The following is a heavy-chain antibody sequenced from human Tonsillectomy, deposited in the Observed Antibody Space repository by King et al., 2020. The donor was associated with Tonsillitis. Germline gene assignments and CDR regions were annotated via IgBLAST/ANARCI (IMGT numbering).Heavy chain of an antibody. CDR2: IYSGGST. CDR1: GFSVSSNY. D-gene: IGHD1-26*01. V-gene: IGHV3-66*01. Sequence: VQLVESGGGLVQPGGSLRLSCAASGFSVSSNYMTWVRQAPGKGLEWVSVIYSGGSTYYADCVKGRFTISRDNSNNTLYLQMNSLGAEDTAVYYCARDLRYSGSYSDYGGQGTLVTVSS. J-gene: IGHJ4*02. CDR3: ARDLRYSGSYSDY.